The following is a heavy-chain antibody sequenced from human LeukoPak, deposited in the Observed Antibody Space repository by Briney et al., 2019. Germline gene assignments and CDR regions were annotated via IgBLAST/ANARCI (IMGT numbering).Heavy chain of an antibody. D-gene: IGHD3-10*01. Sequence: NHGESLKISCRGTGYSFTNYWIGWVRQMPGKGLEWMGIIYPGGSHARYSPSFQGQVTISADKSINTAYLQWSSLKASDTAMYFCAGPLIYGSGSYYIYDALHIWGQGTLVTVSS. CDR1: GYSFTNYW. CDR2: IYPGGSHA. J-gene: IGHJ3*02. CDR3: AGPLIYGSGSYYIYDALHI. V-gene: IGHV5-51*01.